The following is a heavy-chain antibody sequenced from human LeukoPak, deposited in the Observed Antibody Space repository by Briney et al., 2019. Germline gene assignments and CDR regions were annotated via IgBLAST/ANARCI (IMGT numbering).Heavy chain of an antibody. V-gene: IGHV3-48*03. CDR2: ISSSGSTI. CDR1: GVTCSSYE. J-gene: IGHJ6*03. CDR3: AELGLPMIGGV. D-gene: IGHD3-10*02. Sequence: TGGSLRLSCSASGVTCSSYEMNWVRQAPGKGLEWVSYISSSGSTIYYADSVKGRFTISRDNAKNSLYLQMNSLRAEDTAVYYCAELGLPMIGGVWGKGTTVTISS.